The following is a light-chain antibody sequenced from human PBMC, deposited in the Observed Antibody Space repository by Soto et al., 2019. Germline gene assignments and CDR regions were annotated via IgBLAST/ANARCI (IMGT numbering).Light chain of an antibody. Sequence: EIVLTQSPGTLSLSPGERATLSCRASHSVSSSYLAWYQQKPGQAPRLLIYAASNRATGIPDRFSGSGSGTDFTLTISRLEPEDFSVYYCQQYGSSPPWTFAQGTKVEIK. CDR1: HSVSSSY. CDR2: AAS. J-gene: IGKJ1*01. V-gene: IGKV3-20*01. CDR3: QQYGSSPPWT.